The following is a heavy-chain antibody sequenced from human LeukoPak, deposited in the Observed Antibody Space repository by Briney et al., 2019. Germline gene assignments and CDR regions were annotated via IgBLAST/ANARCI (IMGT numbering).Heavy chain of an antibody. D-gene: IGHD1-26*01. CDR2: ISSSSNYI. J-gene: IGHJ3*02. Sequence: GGSLRLSCAASGFTFSSYNMNWVRQAQGKGREWDSSISSSSNYIYYADSVKGRFTISRDNAKNSLYLQMNSLRAEGTDVYYCARDVGASAPDAFDIWGQATMVTVSS. V-gene: IGHV3-21*01. CDR3: ARDVGASAPDAFDI. CDR1: GFTFSSYN.